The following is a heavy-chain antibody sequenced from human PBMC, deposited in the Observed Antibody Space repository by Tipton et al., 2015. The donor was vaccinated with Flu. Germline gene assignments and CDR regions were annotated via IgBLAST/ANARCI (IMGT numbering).Heavy chain of an antibody. CDR1: GGSISSYY. Sequence: LRLSCTVSGGSISSYYWSWIRQPPGKGLEWIGYNYYSGSTNYNPSLKSRVTISVDTSKNQFSLKLSSVTAADTAMYYCAREVVVQAAIGINWFDPWGQGNLVTVYS. V-gene: IGHV4-59*01. CDR2: NYYSGST. J-gene: IGHJ5*02. CDR3: AREVVVQAAIGINWFDP. D-gene: IGHD2-2*01.